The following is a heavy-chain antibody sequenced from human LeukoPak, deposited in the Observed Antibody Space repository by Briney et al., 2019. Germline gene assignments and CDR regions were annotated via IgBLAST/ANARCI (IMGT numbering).Heavy chain of an antibody. CDR2: ISGSGGGT. V-gene: IGHV3-23*01. Sequence: GGSLRLSCAASGFTFSSYAMTWVRQAPGKGLEWFSAISGSGGGTYYADSVKGRFTISRDNSKNTLYLQMNSLRAEDTAVYYCAKERSFGTWLGDYWGQGTLVTVSS. CDR1: GFTFSSYA. CDR3: AKERSFGTWLGDY. D-gene: IGHD2/OR15-2a*01. J-gene: IGHJ4*02.